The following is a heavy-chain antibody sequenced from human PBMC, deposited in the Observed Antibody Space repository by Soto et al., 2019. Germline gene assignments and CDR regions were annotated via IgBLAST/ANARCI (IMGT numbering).Heavy chain of an antibody. D-gene: IGHD2-15*01. CDR3: ARAPPYHYHIVVVVAATPLLNDY. CDR1: GGTFSSYG. J-gene: IGHJ4*02. V-gene: IGHV1-18*01. CDR2: MNPNSGNT. Sequence: GASVKVSCKASGGTFSSYGISWVRQAPGQGLEWMGWMNPNSGNTGYAQKFQGRVTMTTDTSTSTAYMELRSLRSDDTAVYYCARAPPYHYHIVVVVAATPLLNDYWGQGTLVTVSS.